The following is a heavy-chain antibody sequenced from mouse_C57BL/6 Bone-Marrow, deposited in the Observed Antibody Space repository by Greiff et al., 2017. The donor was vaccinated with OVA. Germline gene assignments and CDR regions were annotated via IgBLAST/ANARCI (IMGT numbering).Heavy chain of an antibody. CDR1: GFSLSTFGMG. J-gene: IGHJ3*01. CDR3: ARPRSCYGSRPWFAY. V-gene: IGHV8-8*01. CDR2: IWWDDDK. D-gene: IGHD1-1*01. Sequence: QVTLKASGPGILQPSQTLSLTCSSSGFSLSTFGMGVGWIRQPSGKGLEWLAHIWWDDDKYYNPALKSRLTIFKDTSKNQVFLKIANVNTADTATYYCARPRSCYGSRPWFAYWGQGTLVTVSA.